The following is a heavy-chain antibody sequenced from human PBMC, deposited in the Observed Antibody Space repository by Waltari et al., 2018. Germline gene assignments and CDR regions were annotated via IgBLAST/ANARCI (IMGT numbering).Heavy chain of an antibody. CDR1: GYTFTGYY. CDR2: IVPDGGGT. V-gene: IGHV1-2*07. Sequence: QVQLVQSGTEVKEPGASGRVSCKTSGYTFTGYYIHRGRQAPGQGLEWRGWIVPDGGGTGFAHEFKGRVTMSSDKSTRTGYRELSRLTYDDPAVYYCARGPSHSHSWNYWFDTWGQGTLVTVSS. D-gene: IGHD6-13*01. J-gene: IGHJ5*02. CDR3: ARGPSHSHSWNYWFDT.